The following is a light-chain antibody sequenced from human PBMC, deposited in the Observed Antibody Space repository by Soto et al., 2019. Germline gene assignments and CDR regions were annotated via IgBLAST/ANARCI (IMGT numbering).Light chain of an antibody. CDR3: QQYNNWPPLFT. CDR2: GAS. CDR1: QSVSSN. V-gene: IGKV3-15*01. Sequence: EIVMTQSPATLSVSPGERATLSCRASQSVSSNLAWYQQKPGQAPRLLIYGASTRATGIPARFSGSGSGTAFTLTISSLQSEDFAVYYCQQYNNWPPLFTFGPGTKVDI. J-gene: IGKJ3*01.